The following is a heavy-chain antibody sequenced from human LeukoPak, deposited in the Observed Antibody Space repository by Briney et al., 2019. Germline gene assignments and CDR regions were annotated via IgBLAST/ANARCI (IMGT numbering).Heavy chain of an antibody. CDR1: GFTFSSYA. CDR3: AKRAAARTLDY. Sequence: GGSLRLSCAASGFTFSSYAMSWVRQAPGKGLEWVSSISESGGSKYHADSVKGRFTISRDNSQNTLYLQMNSLRAEDTAVYYCAKRAAARTLDYWGQGTLVTVSS. CDR2: ISESGGSK. J-gene: IGHJ4*02. D-gene: IGHD6-6*01. V-gene: IGHV3-23*01.